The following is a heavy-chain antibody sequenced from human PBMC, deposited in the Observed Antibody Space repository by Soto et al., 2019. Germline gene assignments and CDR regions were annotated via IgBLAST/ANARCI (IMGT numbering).Heavy chain of an antibody. CDR1: GFSFDEYA. D-gene: IGHD2-2*01. CDR2: VSWNSGTV. V-gene: IGHV3-9*01. J-gene: IGHJ6*03. Sequence: EVQLVESGGTLVQPGRSLRLSCAASGFSFDEYAMHWVRQVPGKGLEWVSGVSWNSGTVGYGDSVKGRFTISRDNDKNSLYLQMNSLRAEDTAMYYCAKGFCSSAKCYTYSHMDVWGKGTAVTVSS. CDR3: AKGFCSSAKCYTYSHMDV.